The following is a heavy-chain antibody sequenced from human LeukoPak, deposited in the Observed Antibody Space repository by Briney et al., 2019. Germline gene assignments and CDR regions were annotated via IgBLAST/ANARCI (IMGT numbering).Heavy chain of an antibody. CDR1: GFTLSNYA. V-gene: IGHV3-30*02. CDR2: IRNDGSGK. D-gene: IGHD2-2*01. CDR3: DCSSTTCYAWGNY. J-gene: IGHJ4*02. Sequence: SGGSLRPSCAASGFTLSNYAMHWVRQAPGKGLEWVAFIRNDGSGKSYADSARGRFTISRDNSKNILYLEMSSLRPEDTAVYYCDCSSTTCYAWGNYWGQGTLVTVSS.